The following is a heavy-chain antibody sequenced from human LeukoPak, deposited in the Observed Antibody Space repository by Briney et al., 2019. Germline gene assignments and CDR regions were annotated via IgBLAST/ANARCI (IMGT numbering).Heavy chain of an antibody. J-gene: IGHJ6*02. D-gene: IGHD3-9*01. Sequence: SETLSLTCTVSGGSISSYYWSWIRQPPGKGLGWIGYIYYSGSTNYNPSLKSRVTISVDTSKNQFSLKLSSVTAADTAVYYCARCRHPNCARYFDWLSTTYYYYYGMDVWGQGTTVTVSS. CDR3: ARCRHPNCARYFDWLSTTYYYYYGMDV. CDR2: IYYSGST. V-gene: IGHV4-59*01. CDR1: GGSISSYY.